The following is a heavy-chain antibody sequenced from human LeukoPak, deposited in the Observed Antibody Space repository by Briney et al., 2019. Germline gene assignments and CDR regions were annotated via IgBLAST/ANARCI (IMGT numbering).Heavy chain of an antibody. CDR3: TLGAEYDFWSGYYR. Sequence: PGGSLRLSCAASGFTFSSYAMSWVRQAPGKGREGASAISGSGGSTYYADSVKGRFTISRDNSKNTLYLQMNSLRAEDTAVYYCTLGAEYDFWSGYYRWGQGTLVTVSS. CDR1: GFTFSSYA. CDR2: ISGSGGST. J-gene: IGHJ4*02. V-gene: IGHV3-23*01. D-gene: IGHD3-3*01.